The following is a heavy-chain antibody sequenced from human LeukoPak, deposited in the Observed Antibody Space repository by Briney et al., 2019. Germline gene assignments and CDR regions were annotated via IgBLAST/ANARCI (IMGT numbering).Heavy chain of an antibody. V-gene: IGHV4-34*01. CDR2: INHSGST. Sequence: SETLSLTCAVYGGSFSGYYWSWIRQPPGKGLEWIGEINHSGSTNYNPSLKSRVTISVDTSKNQFSLKLSSVTAADTAVYYCARRYSSGWYNYWGQGTLVTVSS. J-gene: IGHJ4*02. CDR3: ARRYSSGWYNY. D-gene: IGHD6-19*01. CDR1: GGSFSGYY.